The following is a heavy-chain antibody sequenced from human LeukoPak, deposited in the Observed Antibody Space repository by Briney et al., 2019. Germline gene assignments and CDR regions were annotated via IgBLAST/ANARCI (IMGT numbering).Heavy chain of an antibody. D-gene: IGHD2-8*01. V-gene: IGHV3-21*01. CDR2: ISSSSSYI. CDR3: ARYNGVWRYFDY. Sequence: GGSLRLSCAASGFTFSSYSMNWVRQAPGKGLEWVSSISSSSSYIYYADSVKGRSTISRDNAKNSLYLQMNSLRAEDTAVYYCARYNGVWRYFDYWGQGTLVTVSS. J-gene: IGHJ4*02. CDR1: GFTFSSYS.